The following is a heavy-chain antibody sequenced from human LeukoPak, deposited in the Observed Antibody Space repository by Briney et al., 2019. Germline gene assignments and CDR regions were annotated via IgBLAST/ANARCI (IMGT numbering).Heavy chain of an antibody. D-gene: IGHD5-18*01. V-gene: IGHV4-59*08. J-gene: IGHJ3*02. CDR1: GGSITGYY. CDR2: IHYSGST. Sequence: KPSETLSLTCTVSGGSITGYYWSWIRQPPGKGLEWIGYIHYSGSTNYNPSLKSRVTISVDTSKNQFSLRLRSVTAADTAVYYCARRGQAALVGPFDIWGQGTMVTVSS. CDR3: ARRGQAALVGPFDI.